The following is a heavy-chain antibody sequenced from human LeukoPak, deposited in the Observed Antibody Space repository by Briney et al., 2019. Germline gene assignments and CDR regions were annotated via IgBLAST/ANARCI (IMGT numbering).Heavy chain of an antibody. CDR3: ARASSSWDYFDY. D-gene: IGHD6-19*01. CDR1: GFTFSSYS. CDR2: ISSSSSYI. J-gene: IGHJ4*02. Sequence: GGSLRLSCAASGFTFSSYSMNWVRQAPGKGLEWVSSISSSSSYIYYADSMKGRFTISRDNAKNSLYLQMNSLRAEDTAVYYCARASSSWDYFDYWGQGTLVTVSS. V-gene: IGHV3-21*01.